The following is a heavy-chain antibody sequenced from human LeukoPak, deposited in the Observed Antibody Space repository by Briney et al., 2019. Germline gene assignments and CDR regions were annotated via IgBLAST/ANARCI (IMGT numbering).Heavy chain of an antibody. Sequence: GGSLRLSCAASGFTFSSYAMSWVRQAPGKGLEWVSSISGSGTNTYYADSVKGRFTISRDNSRNLLFLQMNSLRVEDTAVYYCATRYSSSWYNWFDPWGQGTLVTVSS. CDR3: ATRYSSSWYNWFDP. CDR1: GFTFSSYA. CDR2: ISGSGTNT. V-gene: IGHV3-23*01. D-gene: IGHD6-13*01. J-gene: IGHJ5*02.